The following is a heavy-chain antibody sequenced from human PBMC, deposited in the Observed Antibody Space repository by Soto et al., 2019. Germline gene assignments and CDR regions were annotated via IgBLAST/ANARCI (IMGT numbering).Heavy chain of an antibody. CDR2: VSFDGNDS. J-gene: IGHJ4*02. Sequence: GGSLRLSCAASGFLFSSYGLHWVRQAPGKGLEWVAIVSFDGNDSYYADSVKGRFTIFRDNSKNTLYLHMNSLRTEDTAVYYCARGRAAYYFDYWGQGALVTVSS. CDR1: GFLFSSYG. D-gene: IGHD6-25*01. CDR3: ARGRAAYYFDY. V-gene: IGHV3-30*03.